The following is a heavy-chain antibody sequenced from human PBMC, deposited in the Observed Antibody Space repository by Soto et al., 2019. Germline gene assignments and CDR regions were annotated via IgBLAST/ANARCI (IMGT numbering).Heavy chain of an antibody. CDR3: ARDSPHTHGVGGDDGFDI. J-gene: IGHJ3*02. CDR1: GASIAGSNYY. V-gene: IGHV4-31*03. CDR2: IYYSGST. D-gene: IGHD2-8*01. Sequence: QVLLQESGPGQVKPSQTLSLTCTVSGASIAGSNYYWSWIRQLPDRGLEWIGYIYYSGSTYYIPSLRSRVSISVDTSKNQFSLDLSSVTAADTAVYYCARDSPHTHGVGGDDGFDIWGQGTMVTVSA.